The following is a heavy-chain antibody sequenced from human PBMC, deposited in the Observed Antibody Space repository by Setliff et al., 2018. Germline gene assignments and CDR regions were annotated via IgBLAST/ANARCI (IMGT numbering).Heavy chain of an antibody. CDR3: XXXXXXXXSSSHFDY. J-gene: IGHJ4*02. CDR1: GYXFSIFG. D-gene: IGHD6-13*01. Sequence: PGESLKISCKGXGYXFSIFGLGXVRPMPGKGLELMGIIYPGDSDTSXSPAVXGXVPISAXKSIXXAYLQXRGRXASXTAMYXXXXXXXXXXSSSHFDYWGQGTLVTVSS. V-gene: IGHV5-51*01. CDR2: IYPGDSDT.